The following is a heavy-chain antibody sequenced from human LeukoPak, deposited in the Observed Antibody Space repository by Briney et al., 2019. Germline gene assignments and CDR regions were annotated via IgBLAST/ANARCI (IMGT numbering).Heavy chain of an antibody. CDR2: IKTDNAGGTT. CDR3: STIYMGATFDF. Sequence: GGSLRLSCAASGFTFAHAWMNWVRQAPGKGLEWVGRIKTDNAGGTTDYAAPVKGRFTISRDDSDSTLYLQMHSLKTEDTAIYYCSTIYMGATFDFWGQGALVAVSS. CDR1: GFTFAHAW. D-gene: IGHD1-26*01. V-gene: IGHV3-15*01. J-gene: IGHJ4*02.